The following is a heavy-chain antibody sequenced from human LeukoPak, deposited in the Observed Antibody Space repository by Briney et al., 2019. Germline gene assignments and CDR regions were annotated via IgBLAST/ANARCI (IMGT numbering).Heavy chain of an antibody. CDR2: IWPDGSNK. J-gene: IGHJ4*02. CDR1: GFIFNIYG. D-gene: IGHD1-26*01. Sequence: PGGSLRLSCAASGFIFNIYGMHWVRQAPGKGLEWVAVIWPDGSNKYYADSVKGRFTVSRDDSKNTLYLQMNSLRAEDTAVYYCVRASGSYDYWGQGTLVTVSS. V-gene: IGHV3-33*01. CDR3: VRASGSYDY.